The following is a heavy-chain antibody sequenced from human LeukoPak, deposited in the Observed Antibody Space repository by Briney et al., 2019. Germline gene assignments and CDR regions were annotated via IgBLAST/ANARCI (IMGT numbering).Heavy chain of an antibody. D-gene: IGHD5-24*01. Sequence: SETLSLTCTVSGGSISSYYWSWIRQPPGKGLEWIGYIYYSGSTNYNPSLKSRATISVDTSKNQFSLKLSSVTAADTAVYYCARTWLQLPPYYYYYYMDAWGKGTTVTVSS. V-gene: IGHV4-59*01. J-gene: IGHJ6*03. CDR1: GGSISSYY. CDR3: ARTWLQLPPYYYYYYMDA. CDR2: IYYSGST.